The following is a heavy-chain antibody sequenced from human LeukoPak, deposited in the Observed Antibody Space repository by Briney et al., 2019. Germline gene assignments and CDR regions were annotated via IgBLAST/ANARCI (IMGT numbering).Heavy chain of an antibody. CDR2: FDPEDGET. CDR3: ATTDPRFYSNYVYYYGMDV. CDR1: GYTLTELS. J-gene: IGHJ6*04. Sequence: EASVKVSCKVSGYTLTELSMHWVRQAPGKGLEWMGGFDPEDGETNYAQKFQGRVTMTEDTSTDTAYMELSSLRSEDTAVYYCATTDPRFYSNYVYYYGMDVWGKGTTVTVSS. D-gene: IGHD4-11*01. V-gene: IGHV1-24*01.